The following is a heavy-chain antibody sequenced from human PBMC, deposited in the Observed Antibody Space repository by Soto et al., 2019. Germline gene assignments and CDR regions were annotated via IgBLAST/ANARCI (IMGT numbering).Heavy chain of an antibody. V-gene: IGHV3-49*03. CDR1: GFTFGDYA. Sequence: GGSLRLSCTASGFTFGDYAMSWFRQAPGKGLEWVGFIRSKAYGGTTEYAASVKGRFTISRDDSKSIAYLQMNSLKTEDTAVYYCTSRPMGGPWGSYRYYFDYWGQGTLGTVAA. D-gene: IGHD3-16*02. J-gene: IGHJ4*02. CDR2: IRSKAYGGTT. CDR3: TSRPMGGPWGSYRYYFDY.